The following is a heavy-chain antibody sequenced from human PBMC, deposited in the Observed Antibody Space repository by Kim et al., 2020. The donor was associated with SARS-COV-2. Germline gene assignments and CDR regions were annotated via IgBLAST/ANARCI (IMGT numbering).Heavy chain of an antibody. D-gene: IGHD6-19*01. V-gene: IGHV4-59*13. CDR1: GDSISSYY. Sequence: SETLSLTCTVSGDSISSYYWSWIRQPPGKGLEWIGYIYYSGSTNYNPSLKSRVTISVDTSKNQFSRKLSSATAADTAVYYCARAGGYASGWYYWGQGTLVTVSS. CDR3: ARAGGYASGWYY. J-gene: IGHJ4*02. CDR2: IYYSGST.